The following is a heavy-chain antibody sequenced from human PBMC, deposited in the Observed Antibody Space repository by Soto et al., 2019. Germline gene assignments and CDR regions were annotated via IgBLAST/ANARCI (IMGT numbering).Heavy chain of an antibody. CDR3: ARSGGGYSSSWYVLDY. CDR1: GGTFSSYA. V-gene: IGHV1-69*01. CDR2: IIPIFGTA. J-gene: IGHJ4*02. Sequence: QVQLVQSGAEVKKPGSSVKVSCKASGGTFSSYAISWVRQAPGQGLEWMGGIIPIFGTANYAQKFQGRVTITAVESTSTAYMELSSLRSEDTSVYYCARSGGGYSSSWYVLDYWGQGTLVTVSS. D-gene: IGHD6-13*01.